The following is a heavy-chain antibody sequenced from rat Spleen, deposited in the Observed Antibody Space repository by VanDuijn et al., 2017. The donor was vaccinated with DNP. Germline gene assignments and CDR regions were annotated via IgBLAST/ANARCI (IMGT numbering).Heavy chain of an antibody. Sequence: EVQLVESDGGLVQPGRSLKLSCAASGFTFSNYVMAWVRQAPTKGLEWVASISTGGGNTYYRDSVKGRFTISRDNAKNTLYLQMDSLRSEDTATYYCAKALIIRGTEVMDAWGQGASVTVSS. J-gene: IGHJ4*01. CDR2: ISTGGGNT. V-gene: IGHV5S13*01. CDR1: GFTFSNYV. D-gene: IGHD4-3*01. CDR3: AKALIIRGTEVMDA.